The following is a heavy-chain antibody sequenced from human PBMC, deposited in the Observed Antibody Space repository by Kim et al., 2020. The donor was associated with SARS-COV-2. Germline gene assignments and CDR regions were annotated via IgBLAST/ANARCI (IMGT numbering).Heavy chain of an antibody. Sequence: SETLSLTCTVSGGSISSYYWSWIRQPPGKGLEWIGYIYYSGSTNYNPSLKSRVTISVDTSKNQFSLKLSSVTAADTAVYYCAREGSGSYYPYYFDYWGQGTLVTVSS. V-gene: IGHV4-59*13. CDR1: GGSISSYY. J-gene: IGHJ4*02. CDR2: IYYSGST. D-gene: IGHD1-26*01. CDR3: AREGSGSYYPYYFDY.